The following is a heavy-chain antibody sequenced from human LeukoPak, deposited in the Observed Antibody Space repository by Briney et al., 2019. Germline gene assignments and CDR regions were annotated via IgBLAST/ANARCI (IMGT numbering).Heavy chain of an antibody. CDR1: GFTFSSYS. CDR3: ARDGRGGYSSSWYGVDY. J-gene: IGHJ4*02. D-gene: IGHD6-13*01. V-gene: IGHV3-21*01. CDR2: ISSSSSYI. Sequence: PGGSLRLSCAASGFTFSSYSMNWFRQAPGKGLEWVSSISSSSSYIYYADSVKGRFTISRDNAKNSLYLQMNSLRAEDTAVYYCARDGRGGYSSSWYGVDYWGQGTLVTVSS.